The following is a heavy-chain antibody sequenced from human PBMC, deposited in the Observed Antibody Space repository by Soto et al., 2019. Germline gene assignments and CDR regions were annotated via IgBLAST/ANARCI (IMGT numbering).Heavy chain of an antibody. V-gene: IGHV3-23*01. CDR2: ISGSGGST. J-gene: IGHJ4*02. CDR1: GFTFSSYA. D-gene: IGHD3-9*01. Sequence: GSLRLSCAASGFTFSSYAMSWVRQAPGKGLEWVSAISGSGGSTYYADSVKGRFTISRDNSKNTLYLQMNSLRAEDTAVYYCAKALLRYFAIMTFDYWGQGTLVTVSS. CDR3: AKALLRYFAIMTFDY.